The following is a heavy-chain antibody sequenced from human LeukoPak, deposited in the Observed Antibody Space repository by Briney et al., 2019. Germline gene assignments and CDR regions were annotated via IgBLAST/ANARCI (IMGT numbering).Heavy chain of an antibody. D-gene: IGHD6-19*01. CDR1: NGSIHSDF. CDR3: AKGAGPPWFDP. Sequence: PSDALSLLCTLSNGSIHSDFWRWLRQPAGEGVEWIGRMSSSGISTHCPSLKSRITISLDTSRNQFSMNLNSVTAADAAVYYCAKGAGPPWFDPWGQGNLVTVSS. J-gene: IGHJ5*02. CDR2: MSSSGIS. V-gene: IGHV4-4*07.